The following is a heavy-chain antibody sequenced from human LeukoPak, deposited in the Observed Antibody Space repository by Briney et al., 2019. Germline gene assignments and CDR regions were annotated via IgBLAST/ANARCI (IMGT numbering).Heavy chain of an antibody. CDR1: GGTFSSYA. D-gene: IGHD4-17*01. CDR2: IIPIFGTA. CDR3: ARGSTVTTFVVDI. Sequence: SVKVPCKASGGTFSSYAISWVRQAPGQGLEWMGGIIPIFGTANYAQKFQGRVTITTDESTSTAYMELSSLRSEDTAVYYCARGSTVTTFVVDIWGQGTMVTVSS. V-gene: IGHV1-69*05. J-gene: IGHJ3*02.